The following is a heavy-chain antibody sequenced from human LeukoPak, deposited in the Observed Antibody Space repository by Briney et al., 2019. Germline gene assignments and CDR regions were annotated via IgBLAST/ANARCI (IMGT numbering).Heavy chain of an antibody. CDR3: AKGDKQWLTLFDY. D-gene: IGHD6-19*01. CDR2: ISGSGGST. CDR1: GFTFSSYG. J-gene: IGHJ4*02. Sequence: GGTLRLSCAASGFTFSSYGMSWVRQAPGKGLEWVSDISGSGGSTYYADSVKGRFTISRDNSKNTLYLQMNSLRAEDTAVYYCAKGDKQWLTLFDYWGQGTLVTVSS. V-gene: IGHV3-23*01.